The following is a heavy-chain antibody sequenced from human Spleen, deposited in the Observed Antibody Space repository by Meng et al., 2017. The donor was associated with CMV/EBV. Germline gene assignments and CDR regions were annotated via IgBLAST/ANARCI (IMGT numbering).Heavy chain of an antibody. CDR1: GYTFTGYY. CDR3: ARCGAVVPAARCYYGMDV. CDR2: INPNSGGT. V-gene: IGHV1-2*02. D-gene: IGHD2-2*01. J-gene: IGHJ6*02. Sequence: ASVKVSCKASGYTFTGYYMHWVQQAPGQGLEWMGWINPNSGGTNYAQKFQGRVTMTRDTSISTAYMELSRLRSDDTAVYYCARCGAVVPAARCYYGMDVWGQGTTVTVSS.